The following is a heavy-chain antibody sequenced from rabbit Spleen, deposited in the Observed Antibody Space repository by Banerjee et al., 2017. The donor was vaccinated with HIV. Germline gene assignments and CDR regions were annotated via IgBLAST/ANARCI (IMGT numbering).Heavy chain of an antibody. CDR1: GVSFSFSSY. Sequence: QSLEESGGDLVKPGASLTFTCTASGVSFSFSSYMCWVRQAPGKGLEWIACIDAGSSGFTYFATWAKGRFTISKTSSTTVTLQMTRLTAADTATYFCARDTSSSFSSYGMDLWGPGTLVTVS. CDR2: IDAGSSGFT. J-gene: IGHJ6*01. D-gene: IGHD1-1*01. V-gene: IGHV1S40*01. CDR3: ARDTSSSFSSYGMDL.